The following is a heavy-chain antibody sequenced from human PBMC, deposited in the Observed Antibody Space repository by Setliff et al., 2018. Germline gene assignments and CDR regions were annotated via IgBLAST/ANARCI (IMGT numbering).Heavy chain of an antibody. CDR3: ARVTGFSYMDV. V-gene: IGHV4-61*02. CDR2: IYTDGST. Sequence: PSETLSLTCTVSGDSISRAKYYWSWIRQSAGKGLECIGRIYTDGSTKYNPSLNSRVTLLIDTAKNQISLRLSSVTAADTAVCFCARVTGFSYMDVWGKGTTVTVSS. D-gene: IGHD3-3*01. J-gene: IGHJ6*03. CDR1: GDSISRAKYY.